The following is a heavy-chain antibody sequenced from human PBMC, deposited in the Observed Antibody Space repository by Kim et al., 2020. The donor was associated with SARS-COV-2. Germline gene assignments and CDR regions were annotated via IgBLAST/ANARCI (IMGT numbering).Heavy chain of an antibody. D-gene: IGHD3-10*01. J-gene: IGHJ6*02. V-gene: IGHV4-59*01. CDR1: GGSMSSYY. CDR2: IYYSGST. CDR3: ARGLGVVRGVITPFYYGMDV. Sequence: SETLSLTCTVSGGSMSSYYWSWIRQPPGKGLEWIGYIYYSGSTNYNPSLKSRVTISVDTSKNQFSLKLSSVTAADTAVYYCARGLGVVRGVITPFYYGMDVWGQGTTVTVSS.